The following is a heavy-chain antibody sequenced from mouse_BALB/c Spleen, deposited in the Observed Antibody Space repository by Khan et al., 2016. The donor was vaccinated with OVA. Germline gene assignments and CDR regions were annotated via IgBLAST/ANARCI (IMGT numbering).Heavy chain of an antibody. CDR1: GFTFSSYS. V-gene: IGHV5-6*01. D-gene: IGHD4-1*01. Sequence: EVELVESGGDLVKPGGSLKLSCAASGFTFSSYSMSWVRQTPDKRLEWVASISSGGDYTYYPDLVKGRFTISRDTAKNTLYLEMSSLKSEDTAMYYCASHLTGSFAYWGQGTLATVSA. CDR2: ISSGGDYT. J-gene: IGHJ3*01. CDR3: ASHLTGSFAY.